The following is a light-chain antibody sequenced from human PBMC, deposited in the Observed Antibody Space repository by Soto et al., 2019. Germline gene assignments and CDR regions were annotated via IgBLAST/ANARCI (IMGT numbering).Light chain of an antibody. CDR1: SSDVGGYT. J-gene: IGLJ1*01. CDR2: SNN. V-gene: IGLV1-44*01. CDR3: AAWADSLNAS. Sequence: QSVLTQPASVSGSPGQSITISCTGTSSDVGGYTVNWYQQLPGTAPKLLIYSNNQRPSGVPDRFSGSKSGTSASLAISWFQSEDEADYYCAAWADSLNASFGTGTKVSVL.